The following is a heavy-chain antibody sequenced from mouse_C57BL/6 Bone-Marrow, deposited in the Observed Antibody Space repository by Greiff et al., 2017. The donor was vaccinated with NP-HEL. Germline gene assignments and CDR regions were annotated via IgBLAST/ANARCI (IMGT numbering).Heavy chain of an antibody. CDR2: IYPGDGDT. CDR3: ARYSTTVVAWYFDV. CDR1: GYAFSSSW. J-gene: IGHJ1*03. D-gene: IGHD1-1*01. V-gene: IGHV1-82*01. Sequence: QVQLQQSGPELVKPGASVKISCKASGYAFSSSWMNWVKQRPGKGLEWIGRIYPGDGDTNYNGKFKGKATLTADKSSSTAYMQLSSLTSEDSAVYFCARYSTTVVAWYFDVWGTGTTVTVSS.